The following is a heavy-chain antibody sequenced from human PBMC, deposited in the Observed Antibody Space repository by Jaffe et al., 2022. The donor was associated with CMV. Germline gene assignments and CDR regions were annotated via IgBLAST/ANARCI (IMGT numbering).Heavy chain of an antibody. CDR3: AKAGGITMVRGVIIDYFDY. CDR1: GFTFSSYG. Sequence: QVQLVESGGGVVQPGRSLRLSCAASGFTFSSYGMHWVRQAPGKGLEWVAVISYDGSNKYYADSVKGRFTISRDNSKNTLYLQMNSLRAEDTAVYYCAKAGGITMVRGVIIDYFDYWGQGTLVTVSS. D-gene: IGHD3-10*01. V-gene: IGHV3-30*18. J-gene: IGHJ4*02. CDR2: ISYDGSNK.